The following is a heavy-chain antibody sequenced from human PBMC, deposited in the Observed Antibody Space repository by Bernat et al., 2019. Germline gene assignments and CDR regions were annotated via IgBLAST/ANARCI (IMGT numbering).Heavy chain of an antibody. CDR1: GFTFSSYG. J-gene: IGHJ4*02. V-gene: IGHV3-33*01. CDR2: IWYDGSNK. CDR3: ARESTFPNYYFDY. Sequence: QVQLVESGGGVVQPGRSLRLSCAASGFTFSSYGMHWVRQAPGKGLEWVAVIWYDGSNKYYADSVKDRFTISRDNSKNTLYLQMNSLRAEDTAVYYCARESTFPNYYFDYWGQGTLVTVSS. D-gene: IGHD3-16*01.